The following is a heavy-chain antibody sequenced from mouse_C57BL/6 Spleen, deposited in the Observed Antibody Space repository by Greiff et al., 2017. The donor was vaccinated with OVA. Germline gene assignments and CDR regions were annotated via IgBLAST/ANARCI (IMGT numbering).Heavy chain of an antibody. J-gene: IGHJ3*01. V-gene: IGHV1-26*01. CDR1: GYTFTDYY. Sequence: EVQLQQSGPELVKPGASVKISCKASGYTFTDYYMNWVKQSHGKSLEWIGDINPNNGGTNYNQKFKGKATLTVDNSSSTAYMALRILTSEDSAVEDGAMGYGSSEDWGPGTLVTVSA. D-gene: IGHD1-1*01. CDR2: INPNNGGT. CDR3: AMGYGSSED.